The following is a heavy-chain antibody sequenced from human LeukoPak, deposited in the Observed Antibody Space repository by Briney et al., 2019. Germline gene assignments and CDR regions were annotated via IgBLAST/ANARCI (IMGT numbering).Heavy chain of an antibody. J-gene: IGHJ4*02. D-gene: IGHD6-19*01. Sequence: LGGSLRLSCAASGFTFSSYSLNWVRQAPGKGLEWVSSISTSSSYIYYADSVKGRFTISRDNAKNSLYLQMNSLRAEDTAVYYCARDQVGVIAVAGTDDPYFDYWGQGTLVTVSS. CDR3: ARDQVGVIAVAGTDDPYFDY. V-gene: IGHV3-21*01. CDR1: GFTFSSYS. CDR2: ISTSSSYI.